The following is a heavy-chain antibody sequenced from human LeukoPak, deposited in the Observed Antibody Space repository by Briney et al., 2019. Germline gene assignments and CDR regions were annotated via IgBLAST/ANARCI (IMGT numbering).Heavy chain of an antibody. V-gene: IGHV3-23*01. J-gene: IGHJ5*02. Sequence: GGSLRLSCAASGFTFSSYAMSWVRQAPGGGLEWVSTVSGSGGNTYYADSVKGRFTISRDNTKNTLYLQMNSLEAEDKAVYYCVRESPVAAVGRSWFDPWGQGTLVTVSS. CDR1: GFTFSSYA. CDR3: VRESPVAAVGRSWFDP. D-gene: IGHD6-13*01. CDR2: VSGSGGNT.